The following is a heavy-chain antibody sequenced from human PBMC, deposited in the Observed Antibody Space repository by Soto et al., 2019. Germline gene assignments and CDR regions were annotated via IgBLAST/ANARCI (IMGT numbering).Heavy chain of an antibody. CDR3: ATHRSPSRHIVVVVAATRLDY. Sequence: GGSLRLSCAASGFTFSSYAMSWVRQAPGKGLEWASAISGSGGSTYYADSVKGRFTISRDNSKNTLYLQMNSLRAEDTAVYYCATHRSPSRHIVVVVAATRLDYWGQGTLVTVSS. CDR2: ISGSGGST. J-gene: IGHJ4*02. CDR1: GFTFSSYA. V-gene: IGHV3-23*01. D-gene: IGHD2-15*01.